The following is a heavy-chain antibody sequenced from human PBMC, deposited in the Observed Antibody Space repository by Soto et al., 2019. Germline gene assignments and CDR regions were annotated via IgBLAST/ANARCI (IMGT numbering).Heavy chain of an antibody. D-gene: IGHD3-3*01. Sequence: GGSLRLSCAASGFTFSSYAMSWVRPAPGKGLEWVSAISGSGGSTYYADSVKGRFTISRDNSKNTLYLQMNSLRAEDTAVYYCAKVPTIFGVVYEGYWGQGTLVTVSS. V-gene: IGHV3-23*01. CDR1: GFTFSSYA. CDR3: AKVPTIFGVVYEGY. J-gene: IGHJ4*02. CDR2: ISGSGGST.